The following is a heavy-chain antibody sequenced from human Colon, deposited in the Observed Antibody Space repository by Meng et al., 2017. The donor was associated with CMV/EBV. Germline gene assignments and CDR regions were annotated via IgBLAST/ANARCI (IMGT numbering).Heavy chain of an antibody. CDR1: GFTLSSYW. V-gene: IGHV3-74*01. CDR3: ARGGTTVTTFLNY. D-gene: IGHD4-17*01. Sequence: GGSLRLSCAASGFTLSSYWMHWVRQAPGKGLVWVSQINSDGSSTSYADSVKGRFTISRDNAKNTLYLQMNSLRAEDTAVYYCARGGTTVTTFLNYWGQGTLVTVSS. J-gene: IGHJ4*02. CDR2: INSDGSST.